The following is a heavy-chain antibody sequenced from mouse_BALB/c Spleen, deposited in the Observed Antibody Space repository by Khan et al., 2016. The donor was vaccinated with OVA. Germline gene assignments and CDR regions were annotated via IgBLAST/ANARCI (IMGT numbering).Heavy chain of an antibody. V-gene: IGHV5-6*01. CDR1: GFSFSSYS. J-gene: IGHJ3*01. CDR3: ADHLTGWFDY. D-gene: IGHD4-1*01. Sequence: EVELVESGGDLVKPGGSLKLSCAASGFSFSSYSMSWVRQTPDQRLEWVASISSGGAYTYYPDCVTGRFSISRDNAKNTLYLQMSDLKSEDTAMYYCADHLTGWFDYRGQGTLVTVSA. CDR2: ISSGGAYT.